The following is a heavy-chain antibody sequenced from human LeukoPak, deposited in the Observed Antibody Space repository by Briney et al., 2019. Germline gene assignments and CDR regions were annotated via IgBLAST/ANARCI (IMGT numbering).Heavy chain of an antibody. J-gene: IGHJ4*02. V-gene: IGHV3-7*02. CDR3: ARRPVLRWLKGADFDY. CDR2: IKHDGSEK. CDR1: GFSFSNYW. Sequence: GGSLRLSCAASGFSFSNYWMSWVRQAPGKGLEWVANIKHDGSEKYHVDSVKGRFTISRDNAKNSLYLQMNSLRAEDTAVYYCARRPVLRWLKGADFDYWGQGTLVTVSS. D-gene: IGHD4-23*01.